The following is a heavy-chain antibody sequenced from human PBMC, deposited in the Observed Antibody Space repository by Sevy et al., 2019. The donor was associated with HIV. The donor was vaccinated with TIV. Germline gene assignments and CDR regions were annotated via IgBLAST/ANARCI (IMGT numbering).Heavy chain of an antibody. CDR2: IGTAGDT. CDR1: GFTFSSYD. V-gene: IGHV3-13*01. Sequence: GGPLRLSCAASGFTFSSYDMHWVRQATGKGLEWVSAIGTAGDTYYPGSVKGRFTISRENAKNSLYLQMNSLRAGDTGGEYWGRGGPMDTRVGLGGWGQGATGNGSS. J-gene: IGHJ6*01. CDR3: GRGGPMDTRVGLGG. D-gene: IGHD3-16*01.